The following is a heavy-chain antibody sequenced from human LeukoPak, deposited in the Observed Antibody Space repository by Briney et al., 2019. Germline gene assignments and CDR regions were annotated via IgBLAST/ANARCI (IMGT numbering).Heavy chain of an antibody. CDR3: ARAPMVRRGHSYYYYMDV. D-gene: IGHD3-10*01. CDR1: GYTFTGYY. V-gene: IGHV1-8*02. Sequence: SVKVSCKASGYTFTGYYMHWVRQAPRQGREWMGWINPNSGNTGYSQKFQGRVNMTRNTSISTAYMELSSLRSEDTAVYYCARAPMVRRGHSYYYYMDVWGKGTTVTISS. J-gene: IGHJ6*03. CDR2: INPNSGNT.